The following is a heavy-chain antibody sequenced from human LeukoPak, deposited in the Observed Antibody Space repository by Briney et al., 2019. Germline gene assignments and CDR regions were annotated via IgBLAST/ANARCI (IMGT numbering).Heavy chain of an antibody. J-gene: IGHJ4*02. CDR1: GFTFSSYA. Sequence: GGSLRLSCAASGFTFSSYAMSWVRQAPGKGLEWVSAISGSGGSTYYADSVKGRVTISRDNSKNTLYLQMNRLRAEETAVYYCAKGSLKFGGVIVYFDYWGQGTLVTVSS. CDR2: ISGSGGST. CDR3: AKGSLKFGGVIVYFDY. V-gene: IGHV3-23*01. D-gene: IGHD3-16*02.